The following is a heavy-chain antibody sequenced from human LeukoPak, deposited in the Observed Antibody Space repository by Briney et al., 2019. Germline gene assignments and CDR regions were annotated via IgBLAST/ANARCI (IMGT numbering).Heavy chain of an antibody. J-gene: IGHJ4*02. D-gene: IGHD2-2*01. CDR1: GYTLTSYG. V-gene: IGHV1-18*04. Sequence: ASVKDSCKASGYTLTSYGISWVRQAPRQGLEWMGWISAYNGNTNYAQKLQGRVTMTTDTSTSTAYMELRSLRSDDTAVYYCAIPLFRRGCSSTSCSLGYWGQGTLVTVSS. CDR2: ISAYNGNT. CDR3: AIPLFRRGCSSTSCSLGY.